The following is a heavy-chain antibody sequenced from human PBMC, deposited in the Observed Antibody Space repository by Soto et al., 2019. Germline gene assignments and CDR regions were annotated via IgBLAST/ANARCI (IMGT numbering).Heavy chain of an antibody. V-gene: IGHV1-18*04. Sequence: QVQLVQSGVEVKKPGASVKVSCKASGYTFISHGISWVRQAPGQGLEWLGWISGKNGNTNYAQKLQGRVTLTRDTSRSTAYVELRSQSSDDTAVYYCARVSSSIVVVPDYGMDVWGEGTTVT. J-gene: IGHJ6*02. CDR1: GYTFISHG. D-gene: IGHD2-2*01. CDR3: ARVSSSIVVVPDYGMDV. CDR2: ISGKNGNT.